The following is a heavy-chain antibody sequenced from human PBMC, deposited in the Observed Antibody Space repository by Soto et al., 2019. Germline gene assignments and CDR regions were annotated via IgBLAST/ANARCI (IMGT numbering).Heavy chain of an antibody. Sequence: LTCTVSGGSISSYYWSWIRQPPGKGLEWIGYIYYSGSTNYNPSLKSRVTISVDTSKNQFSLKLSSVTAADTAVYYCARQGYSSFDGIDYWGKGTLVTVSS. CDR2: IYYSGST. J-gene: IGHJ4*02. CDR3: ARQGYSSFDGIDY. V-gene: IGHV4-59*01. CDR1: GGSISSYY. D-gene: IGHD6-13*01.